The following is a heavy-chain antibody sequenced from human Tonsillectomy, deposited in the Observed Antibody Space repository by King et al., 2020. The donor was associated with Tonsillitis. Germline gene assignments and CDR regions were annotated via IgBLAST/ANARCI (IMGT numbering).Heavy chain of an antibody. CDR2: IYYSGST. CDR3: ARADNSGYFYY. D-gene: IGHD3-22*01. V-gene: IGHV4-30-4*07. CDR1: GGSISSGGYS. Sequence: QLQESGPGLVKPSQTLSLTCAVSGGSISSGGYSWSWIRQPPGKGLEWIGYIYYSGSTYYNLSLKSRVTISVDTSKNQFSLKLSSVTAADTAVYYCARADNSGYFYYWGQGTLVTVSS. J-gene: IGHJ4*02.